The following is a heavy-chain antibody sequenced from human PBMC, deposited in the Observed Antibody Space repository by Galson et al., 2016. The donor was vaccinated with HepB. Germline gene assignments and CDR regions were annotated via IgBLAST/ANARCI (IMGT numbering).Heavy chain of an antibody. V-gene: IGHV3-74*01. CDR2: INSDASIT. D-gene: IGHD1-14*01. J-gene: IGHJ4*01. CDR1: GFTFTNYR. CDR3: ARVGSQIWYNHFDS. Sequence: SLRLSCAASGFTFTNYRMDWVRQAPGKGLVWVSHINSDASITKYADSVKGRFTISRDNAKNTLYLQMNSLRVEDTAVYYCARVGSQIWYNHFDSWGHGTLVTVSS.